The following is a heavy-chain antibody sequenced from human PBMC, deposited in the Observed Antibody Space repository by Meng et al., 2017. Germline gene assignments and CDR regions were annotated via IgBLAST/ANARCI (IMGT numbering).Heavy chain of an antibody. CDR2: INPHSGGT. V-gene: IGHV1-2*02. CDR1: GYTFTDYY. CDR3: ARRVAVAGNTSRVRWFDP. Sequence: QGVLGQAGAGVKKPGASWKVSCKASGYTFTDYYLHWVRQAPGQGLEWMGWINPHSGGTYFAQNFQGRVTLTSDTSISTAYMELSRLRSDDTAMYYCARRVAVAGNTSRVRWFDPWGQGTLVTVSS. D-gene: IGHD6-19*01. J-gene: IGHJ5*02.